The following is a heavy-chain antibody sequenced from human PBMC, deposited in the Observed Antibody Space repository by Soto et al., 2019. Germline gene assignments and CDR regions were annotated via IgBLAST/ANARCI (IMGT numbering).Heavy chain of an antibody. CDR3: ASHYYYVSSGYYQRYNCFVP. J-gene: IGHJ5*02. CDR1: GGTFSSYA. CDR2: IIPIFGTA. V-gene: IGHV1-69*06. D-gene: IGHD3-22*01. Sequence: SVKVSCKASGGTFSSYAISWVRQAPGQGLEWMGGIIPIFGTANYAQKFQGRVTITADKSTSTAYMELSSLRSEDTAVYYCASHYYYVSSGYYQRYNCFVPWGQGTLLTVSS.